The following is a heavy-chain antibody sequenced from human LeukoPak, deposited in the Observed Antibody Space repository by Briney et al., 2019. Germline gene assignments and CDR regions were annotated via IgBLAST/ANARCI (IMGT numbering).Heavy chain of an antibody. Sequence: SVKVSCKASGGTFSSYAISWVRQAPGQGLEWMGRIIPIFGTANYAQKFQGRVTITTHESTSTAYMELSSLRSEDTAVYYCARGDYSYGSRYWGQGTLVTVSS. D-gene: IGHD5-18*01. V-gene: IGHV1-69*05. CDR3: ARGDYSYGSRY. J-gene: IGHJ4*02. CDR1: GGTFSSYA. CDR2: IIPIFGTA.